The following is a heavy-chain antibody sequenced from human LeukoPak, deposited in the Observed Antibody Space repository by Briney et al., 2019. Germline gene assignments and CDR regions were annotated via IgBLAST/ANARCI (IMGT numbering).Heavy chain of an antibody. CDR3: AKEEAAPNYFDY. V-gene: IGHV3-23*01. D-gene: IGHD6-6*01. J-gene: IGHJ4*02. CDR2: ISGSGGST. CDR1: GFTFKAYV. Sequence: PGGSLRLSCAASGFTFKAYVMNWVRQAPGKGLEWVSAISGSGGSTYYADSVKGRFTISRDNSKNTLYLQMNSLRAEDTAVYYCAKEEAAPNYFDYWGQGTLVTVSS.